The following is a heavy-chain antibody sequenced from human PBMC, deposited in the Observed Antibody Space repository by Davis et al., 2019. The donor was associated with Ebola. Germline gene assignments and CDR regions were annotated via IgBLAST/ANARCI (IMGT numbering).Heavy chain of an antibody. D-gene: IGHD2/OR15-2a*01. J-gene: IGHJ4*02. V-gene: IGHV3-43D*03. CDR2: ISWDGGST. CDR1: GFTFDDYA. CDR3: AKDRGNQEYYFDY. Sequence: GGSLRLSCAASGFTFDDYAMHWVRQAPGKGLEWVSLISWDGGSTYYADSVKGRFTISRDNSKNSLYLQMNSLRAEDTALYYCAKDRGNQEYYFDYWGQGTLVTVSS.